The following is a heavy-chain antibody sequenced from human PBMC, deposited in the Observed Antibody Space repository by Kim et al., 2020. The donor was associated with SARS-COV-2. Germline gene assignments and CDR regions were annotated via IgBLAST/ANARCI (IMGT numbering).Heavy chain of an antibody. V-gene: IGHV3-30-3*01. CDR3: ARGSQQWLVRGAFDI. J-gene: IGHJ3*02. D-gene: IGHD6-19*01. CDR2: ISYDGSNK. CDR1: GFTFSSYA. Sequence: GESLRLSCAASGFTFSSYAMHWVRQAPGKGLEWVAVISYDGSNKYYADSVKGRFTISRDNSKNTLYLQMNSLRAEDTAVYYCARGSQQWLVRGAFDIWGQGTMVTVSS.